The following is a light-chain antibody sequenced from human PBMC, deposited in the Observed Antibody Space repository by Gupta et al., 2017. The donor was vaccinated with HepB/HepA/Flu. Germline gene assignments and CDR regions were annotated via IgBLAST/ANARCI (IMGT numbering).Light chain of an antibody. J-gene: IGLJ3*02. V-gene: IGLV1-44*01. CDR1: KSNIGSNP. CDR2: YNN. CDR3: SGSDDSMRGPWV. Sequence: QSVLTQPPSASGTPGRRVSISCSGSKSNIGSNPGNWYQQFPGRDPKLIIVYNNQRPSAVPHRFSCDTYCASASPVISTRQYEDEADDYYSGSDDSMRGPWVFGGGIKLTVL.